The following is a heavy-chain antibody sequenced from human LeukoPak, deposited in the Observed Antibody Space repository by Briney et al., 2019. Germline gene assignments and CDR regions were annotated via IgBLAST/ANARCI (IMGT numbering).Heavy chain of an antibody. CDR2: IQSDGSYE. Sequence: GGSLRLSCAASGFTFSAFAMNWIRHVPGKGLQWLAFIQSDGSYEFYADYVKGRFTISRDNPKKTVFLRMNSLRPEDTATYYCAKDQGVVGSYDYWGQGALVTVSS. D-gene: IGHD3-16*01. J-gene: IGHJ4*02. CDR1: GFTFSAFA. V-gene: IGHV3-30*02. CDR3: AKDQGVVGSYDY.